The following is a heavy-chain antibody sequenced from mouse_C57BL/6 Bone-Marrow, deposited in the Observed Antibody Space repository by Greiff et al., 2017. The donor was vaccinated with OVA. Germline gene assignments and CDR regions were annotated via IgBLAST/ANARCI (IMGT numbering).Heavy chain of an antibody. CDR2: IWWDDDK. CDR1: GFSLSTFGMG. V-gene: IGHV8-8*01. Sequence: QVTLKESGPGILQPSQSLSLTCSFSGFSLSTFGMGVGWIRQPSGKGLEWLAHIWWDDDKYYNPALKSRLTISKDTSKNQVFLRIANVDTADTATYYCARIIILYYYGAWFAYWGQGTLVTVSA. J-gene: IGHJ3*01. CDR3: ARIIILYYYGAWFAY. D-gene: IGHD1-1*01.